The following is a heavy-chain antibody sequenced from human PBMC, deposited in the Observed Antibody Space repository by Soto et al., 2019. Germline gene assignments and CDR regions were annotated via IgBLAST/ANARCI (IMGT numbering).Heavy chain of an antibody. CDR3: ARDIKRDIVVVPAASDIGMDV. V-gene: IGHV4-30-4*01. CDR1: GGSISSGDYY. CDR2: IYYSGST. J-gene: IGHJ6*02. D-gene: IGHD2-2*01. Sequence: SETLSLTCTVSGGSISSGDYYWSWIRQPPGKGLEWIGYIYYSGSTYYNPSLKSRVTISVDTSKNQLSLKLSSVTAADTAVYYCARDIKRDIVVVPAASDIGMDVWGQGTTVTVSS.